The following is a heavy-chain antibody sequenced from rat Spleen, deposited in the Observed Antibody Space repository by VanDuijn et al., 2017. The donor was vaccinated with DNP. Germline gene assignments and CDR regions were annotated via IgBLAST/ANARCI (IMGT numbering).Heavy chain of an antibody. J-gene: IGHJ4*01. CDR3: ARLRREWEVRAMDA. D-gene: IGHD5-1*01. CDR1: GYSITRNYR. Sequence: EVQLQESGPGLVESSQSLSLTCSVTGYSITRNYRWNWIRKFPGNKLEWMGYINSADSTYYNPSLKRRISITRDTSKNQFFLQLNSLTTEDTATYYCARLRREWEVRAMDAWGQGTSVTVSS. CDR2: INSADST. V-gene: IGHV3-3*01.